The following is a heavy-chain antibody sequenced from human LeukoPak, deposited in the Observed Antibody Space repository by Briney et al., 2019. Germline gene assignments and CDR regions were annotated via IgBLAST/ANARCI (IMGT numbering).Heavy chain of an antibody. J-gene: IGHJ4*02. Sequence: SGPTLVKPTQTLTLTCTFSGFSLSTSGVGVGWIRQPPGKALEWLALIYWDDDKRYSPSLKSRLTITEDTSKNQVVLTMTNMDPVDTATYYCAHYRPIAAAGDFDYWGQGTLVTVSS. CDR1: GFSLSTSGVG. CDR3: AHYRPIAAAGDFDY. V-gene: IGHV2-5*02. CDR2: IYWDDDK. D-gene: IGHD6-13*01.